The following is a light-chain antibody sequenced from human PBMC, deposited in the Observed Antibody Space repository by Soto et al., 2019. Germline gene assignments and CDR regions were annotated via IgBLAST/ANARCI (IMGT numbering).Light chain of an antibody. J-gene: IGKJ2*01. CDR1: QRLLHSNGNTF. Sequence: EIVMTQSPPSLTVTPGEPASISCRSSQRLLHSNGNTFLAWYVQKPGQSPQLLIYLGSNRASGVHDRVSGSEAGTDFTLKISRVEAEDVGVYYCMHALQTPYTFGQGTKLEIK. CDR3: MHALQTPYT. V-gene: IGKV2-28*01. CDR2: LGS.